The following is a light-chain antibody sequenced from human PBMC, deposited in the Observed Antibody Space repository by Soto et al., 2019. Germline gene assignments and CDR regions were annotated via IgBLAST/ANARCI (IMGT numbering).Light chain of an antibody. CDR2: GAS. Sequence: EIVLTQSPGTLSLSPGERATLSCRASQSVSSSCLAWYQQKPGQAPRLLIYGASSRATGIPDRFSGSGSGTDFTRTISRLEPEDFAVYYCQQYGSSPRTFGGGTKVEIK. CDR3: QQYGSSPRT. J-gene: IGKJ4*01. CDR1: QSVSSSC. V-gene: IGKV3-20*01.